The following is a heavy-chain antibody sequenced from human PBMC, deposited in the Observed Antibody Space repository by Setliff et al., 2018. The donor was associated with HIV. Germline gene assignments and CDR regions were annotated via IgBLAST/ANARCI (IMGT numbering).Heavy chain of an antibody. J-gene: IGHJ4*02. CDR3: AREGQVVVTAKGFDY. CDR2: ISGYNGDT. CDR1: GYTLTKYG. D-gene: IGHD2-15*01. Sequence: ASVKVSCKTSGYTLTKYGISWVRQAPGQGLEWMGWISGYNGDTKLAQKFQGRLTVTADTSRSLAFMELRSLRSDDTAIYYCAREGQVVVTAKGFDYWGLGTLVTVSS. V-gene: IGHV1-18*01.